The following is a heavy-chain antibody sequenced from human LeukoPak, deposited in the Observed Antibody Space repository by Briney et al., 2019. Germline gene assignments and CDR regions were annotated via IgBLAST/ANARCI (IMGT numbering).Heavy chain of an antibody. CDR3: ARLKARDAFDM. J-gene: IGHJ3*02. CDR2: IYYSGST. V-gene: IGHV4-59*08. Sequence: PSETLSLTCTVSDGSFSSYSWNWIRQPPGRGLEWIGYIYYSGSTIYNPSLRSRVTISIDTSKNQFSLKLTSVTAADTAVYYCARLKARDAFDMWGQGTMVTVSS. CDR1: DGSFSSYS.